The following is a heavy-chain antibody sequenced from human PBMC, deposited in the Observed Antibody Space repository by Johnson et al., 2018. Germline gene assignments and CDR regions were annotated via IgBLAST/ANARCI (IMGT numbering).Heavy chain of an antibody. V-gene: IGHV3-33*01. J-gene: IGHJ1*01. CDR3: ARARMPYGDYLEYFQH. CDR2: IWYDGSNK. Sequence: QVQLQESGGGVVQPGRSLRLSCAASGFTFSSYGMHWVRQAPGKGLEWVAVIWYDGSNKYYTDSVRGRFTISRHKSKNTLYLQMKSLRAEDTALYYCARARMPYGDYLEYFQHGGQGTLVTVAS. D-gene: IGHD4-17*01. CDR1: GFTFSSYG.